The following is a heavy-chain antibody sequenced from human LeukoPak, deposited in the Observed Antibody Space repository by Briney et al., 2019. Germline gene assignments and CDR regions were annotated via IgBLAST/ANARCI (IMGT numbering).Heavy chain of an antibody. CDR1: GGSFSGYY. Sequence: ASETLSLTCAVYGGSFSGYYWSWIRQPPGKGLEWIGEINHSGSTNYNPSLKSRVTISVDTSKNQFSLKLGSVTAADTAVYYCARRNTYYDFWSGYYTYWFDPWGQGTLVTVPS. V-gene: IGHV4-34*01. J-gene: IGHJ5*02. CDR2: INHSGST. CDR3: ARRNTYYDFWSGYYTYWFDP. D-gene: IGHD3-3*01.